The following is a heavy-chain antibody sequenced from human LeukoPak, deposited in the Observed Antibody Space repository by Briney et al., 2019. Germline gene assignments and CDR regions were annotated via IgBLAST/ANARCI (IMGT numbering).Heavy chain of an antibody. V-gene: IGHV1-24*01. Sequence: ASVKVSCKVSGYTLTELSMHWVRQAPGKGLEWMGGFDPEDGETIYAQKFQGRVTMTTDTSTSTAYMELRSLRSDDTAVYYCARDRRFGSVAYYGMDVWGQGTTVTVSS. CDR2: FDPEDGET. CDR1: GYTLTELS. J-gene: IGHJ6*02. CDR3: ARDRRFGSVAYYGMDV. D-gene: IGHD3-10*01.